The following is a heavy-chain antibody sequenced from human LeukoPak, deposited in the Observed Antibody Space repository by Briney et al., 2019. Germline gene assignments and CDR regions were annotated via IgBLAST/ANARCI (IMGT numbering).Heavy chain of an antibody. D-gene: IGHD1-26*01. CDR1: GFTFSSYA. V-gene: IGHV3-23*01. CDR3: AKSRGESRGASNY. CDR2: ISGSGDTT. Sequence: GGSLRLSCAASGFTFSSYAMNWVRQAPGKGLEWVSFISGSGDTTYYADSAKGRITISRDNSKNTLYLQMNSLRAEDTAVYYCAKSRGESRGASNYWGQGTLVTVSS. J-gene: IGHJ4*02.